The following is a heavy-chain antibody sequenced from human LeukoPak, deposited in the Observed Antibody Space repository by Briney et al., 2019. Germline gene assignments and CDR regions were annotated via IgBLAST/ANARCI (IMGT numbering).Heavy chain of an antibody. CDR2: INQHGSET. J-gene: IGHJ4*02. D-gene: IGHD4-11*01. Sequence: GSLRLSCAASGFMFSSPWMSWVRQVPGKGLEWVANINQHGSETYYADSVKGRFTISRDNAKNLLFLRMNSLRAEDTALYYCARSKYWGQGTLVTVSS. V-gene: IGHV3-7*01. CDR1: GFMFSSPW. CDR3: ARSKY.